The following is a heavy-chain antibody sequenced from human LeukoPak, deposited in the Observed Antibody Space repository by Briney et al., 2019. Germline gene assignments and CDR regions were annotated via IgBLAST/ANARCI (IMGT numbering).Heavy chain of an antibody. D-gene: IGHD2-15*01. CDR3: ATGVADCYYYGMDV. CDR1: GYTLTELS. CDR2: FDPEDGET. V-gene: IGHV1-24*01. Sequence: ASVKVSCKVSGYTLTELSMHWVRQAPGKGLEWMGGFDPEDGETIYAQKFQGRVTMTEDTSTDTAYMELSSLRSEDTAVYYCATGVADCYYYGMDVWGQGTTVTVSS. J-gene: IGHJ6*02.